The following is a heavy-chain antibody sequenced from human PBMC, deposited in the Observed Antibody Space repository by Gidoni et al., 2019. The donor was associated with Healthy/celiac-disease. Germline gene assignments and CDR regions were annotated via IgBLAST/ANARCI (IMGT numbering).Heavy chain of an antibody. CDR3: ARDPSGSYSDY. CDR2: ISSSSSYT. Sequence: QVQLVESGGGLVKPGGSLRLSCAASGFTFSDYYMSWLRQAPGKGLEWVSYISSSSSYTNYADSVKGRFTISRDNAKNSLYLQMNSLRAEDTAVYYCARDPSGSYSDYWGQGTLVTVSS. D-gene: IGHD1-26*01. V-gene: IGHV3-11*06. J-gene: IGHJ4*02. CDR1: GFTFSDYY.